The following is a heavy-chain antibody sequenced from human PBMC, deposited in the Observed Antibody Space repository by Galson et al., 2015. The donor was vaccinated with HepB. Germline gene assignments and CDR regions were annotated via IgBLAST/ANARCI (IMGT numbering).Heavy chain of an antibody. CDR1: GFSFSNYI. Sequence: SLRLSCAASGFSFSNYILTWVRQPPGKGLEWVSSISSSGSYIYSADSVQGRFTISRDNAKKSLTPQMNSLRAEDTAVYYCARVTGLLTNRTAVAVSFNDYWGQGTLVTVSS. CDR3: ARVTGLLTNRTAVAVSFNDY. D-gene: IGHD6-19*01. CDR2: ISSSGSYI. J-gene: IGHJ4*02. V-gene: IGHV3-21*01.